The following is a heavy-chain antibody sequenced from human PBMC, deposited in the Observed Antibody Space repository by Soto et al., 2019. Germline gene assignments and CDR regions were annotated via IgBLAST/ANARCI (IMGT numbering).Heavy chain of an antibody. D-gene: IGHD3-22*01. CDR2: ISAYNGNT. CDR1: GYTFTSYG. V-gene: IGHV1-18*04. Sequence: PSVKVSCKASGYTFTSYGISWVRQAPGQGLEWMGWISAYNGNTNYAQKLQGRVTMTTDTSTSTAYMELRSLRSDDTAVYYCARDSPSPYYYDSSGYGLFDYWGQGTLVTVSS. CDR3: ARDSPSPYYYDSSGYGLFDY. J-gene: IGHJ4*02.